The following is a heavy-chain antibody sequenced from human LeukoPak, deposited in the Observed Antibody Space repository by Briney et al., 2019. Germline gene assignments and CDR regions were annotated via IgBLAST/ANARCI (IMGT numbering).Heavy chain of an antibody. J-gene: IGHJ4*02. Sequence: SETLSLTCTVSGGSISSYYWSWIRQPPGKGLEWIGYIYYSGSTNYNPSLKSRVTISVDTSKNQFSLKLSSVTAADTAVYYCARRYCSGGSCYFDYWGQGTLVTVSS. CDR1: GGSISSYY. V-gene: IGHV4-59*08. D-gene: IGHD2-15*01. CDR2: IYYSGST. CDR3: ARRYCSGGSCYFDY.